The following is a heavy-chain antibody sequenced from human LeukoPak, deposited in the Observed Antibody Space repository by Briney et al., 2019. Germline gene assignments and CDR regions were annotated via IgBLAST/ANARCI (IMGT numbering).Heavy chain of an antibody. D-gene: IGHD3-3*01. CDR1: GFTFSSYG. CDR3: ARDYSPDYDFWCGYFDY. J-gene: IGHJ4*02. V-gene: IGHV3-33*01. Sequence: PGRSLRLSCAASGFTFSSYGMHWVRQAPGKGLEWVAVIWYDGSNKYYADSVKGRFTISRDNSKNTLYLQMNSLRAEDTAVYYCARDYSPDYDFWCGYFDYWGQGTLVTVSS. CDR2: IWYDGSNK.